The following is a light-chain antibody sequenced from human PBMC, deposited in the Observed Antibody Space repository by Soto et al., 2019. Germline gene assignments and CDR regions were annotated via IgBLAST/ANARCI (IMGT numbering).Light chain of an antibody. J-gene: IGKJ4*01. Sequence: ESVLTQSPGTLSLSPGERATLSCRASQSVISYLAWYQQKPGQAPRLLIYGASSRATGIPDRFSGSGSGTDFTLTISRLEPFYFAVYYCQQYGSSPLTFCGGTKLDIK. V-gene: IGKV3-20*01. CDR3: QQYGSSPLT. CDR2: GAS. CDR1: QSVISY.